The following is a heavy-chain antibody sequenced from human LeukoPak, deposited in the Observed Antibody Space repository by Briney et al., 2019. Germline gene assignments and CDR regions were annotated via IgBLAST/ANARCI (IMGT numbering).Heavy chain of an antibody. CDR2: ISYDGSNK. J-gene: IGHJ4*02. D-gene: IGHD3-3*01. CDR3: AKDPIYYDFWSGPYYFDY. CDR1: GFTFSSYA. V-gene: IGHV3-30-3*01. Sequence: PGRSLRLSCAASGFTFSSYAMHWVRQAPGKGLEWVAVISYDGSNKYYADSVKGRFTISRDNSKNTLYLQMNSLRAEDTAVYYCAKDPIYYDFWSGPYYFDYWGQGTLVTVSS.